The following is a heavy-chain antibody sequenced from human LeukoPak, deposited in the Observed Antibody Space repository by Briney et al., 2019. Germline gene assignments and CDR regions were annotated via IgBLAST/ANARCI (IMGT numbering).Heavy chain of an antibody. J-gene: IGHJ1*01. V-gene: IGHV4-61*02. CDR2: IYTSGST. D-gene: IGHD1-26*01. Sequence: SQTLSLTCTVSGGSISSGSYYWSWIRQPAGKGLEWIGRIYTSGSTNYNPSLKSRVTISVDTSKNQFSLKLSSVTAADTAVYYCASTSPGSYRGYFQHWGQGTLVTVSS. CDR3: ASTSPGSYRGYFQH. CDR1: GGSISSGSYY.